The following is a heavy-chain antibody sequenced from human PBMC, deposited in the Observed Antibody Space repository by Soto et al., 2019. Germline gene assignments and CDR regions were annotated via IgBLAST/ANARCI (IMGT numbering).Heavy chain of an antibody. V-gene: IGHV6-1*01. D-gene: IGHD1-7*01. J-gene: IGHJ5*02. CDR1: GDSVSSNSAA. CDR3: ARDPDNWNYAWFDP. CDR2: TYYRSKWYN. Sequence: SPTLSLTCAISGDSVSSNSAAWNWIRQSPSRGLEWLGRTYYRSKWYNDYAVSVKSRITINPDTSKNQFSLQLNSVTPEDTAVYYCARDPDNWNYAWFDPWGQGTLVTVSS.